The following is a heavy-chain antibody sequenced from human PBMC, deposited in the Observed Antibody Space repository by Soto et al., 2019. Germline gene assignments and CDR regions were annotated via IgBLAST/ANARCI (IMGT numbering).Heavy chain of an antibody. D-gene: IGHD3-22*01. CDR1: GDSFNTFA. J-gene: IGHJ4*02. CDR3: ARPYYDSSGYYLWYFDY. Sequence: QVQLVQSGAEVKKPGSSVKLSGKASGDSFNTFAVTWVRQAPGQGLEWMGGIIPNFDTPNYAQKFQGRVTIIADKSTITPSMELSSLRSADTAVYYCARPYYDSSGYYLWYFDYGGQGTLVTVSS. V-gene: IGHV1-69*06. CDR2: IIPNFDTP.